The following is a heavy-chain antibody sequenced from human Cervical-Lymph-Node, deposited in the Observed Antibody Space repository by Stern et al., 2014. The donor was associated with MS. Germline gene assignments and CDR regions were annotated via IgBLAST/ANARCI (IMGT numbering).Heavy chain of an antibody. Sequence: EVQLVESGGGLVQPGGSLRLSCAASGFTFSSYAMSWVRQAPGKGLEWVSAIRGSGGSTYYADSVKGRFTISRDNSKNTLYLQMNSLRAEDTAVYYCAKLADVLLWFGESNYFDYWGQGTLVTVSS. V-gene: IGHV3-23*04. J-gene: IGHJ4*02. CDR2: IRGSGGST. CDR1: GFTFSSYA. CDR3: AKLADVLLWFGESNYFDY. D-gene: IGHD3-10*01.